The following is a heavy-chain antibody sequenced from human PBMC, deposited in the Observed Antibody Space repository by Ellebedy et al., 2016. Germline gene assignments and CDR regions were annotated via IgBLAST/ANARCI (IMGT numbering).Heavy chain of an antibody. Sequence: GESLKISCAASGFTFSSYTMVWVRQAPGKGLEWVSSITYSGSYMFYADSVRGRFTISRDDAKNSLSLQMSSLRAEDTAVYYCARAHSALVTHYYAMDVWGQGTTVTVSS. V-gene: IGHV3-21*01. CDR2: ITYSGSYM. J-gene: IGHJ6*01. CDR1: GFTFSSYT. D-gene: IGHD5-18*01. CDR3: ARAHSALVTHYYAMDV.